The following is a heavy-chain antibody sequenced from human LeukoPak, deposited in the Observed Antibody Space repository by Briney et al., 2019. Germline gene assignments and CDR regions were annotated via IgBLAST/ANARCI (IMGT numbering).Heavy chain of an antibody. CDR1: GFTFSSYS. CDR3: AKVKTYYYGSGTFDY. D-gene: IGHD3-10*01. Sequence: PGGSLRLSCAASGFTFSSYSMNWVRQAPGKGLEWVSYISSSSSTIYYADSVKGRFTISRDNSKNTLYLQMNSLRAEDTAAYFCAKVKTYYYGSGTFDYWGQGTLVTVSS. V-gene: IGHV3-48*01. CDR2: ISSSSSTI. J-gene: IGHJ4*02.